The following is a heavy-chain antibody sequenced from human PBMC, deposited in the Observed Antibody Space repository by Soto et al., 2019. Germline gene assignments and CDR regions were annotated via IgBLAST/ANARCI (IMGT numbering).Heavy chain of an antibody. CDR2: IIPVFSAS. CDR3: ARGGDIITGRPVPSSTYRYYYGMDV. CDR1: GGTFNDFA. J-gene: IGHJ6*02. D-gene: IGHD6-6*01. V-gene: IGHV1-69*12. Sequence: QVHLVQSGAEVKKPGSSVKVSCKASGGTFNDFAISWLRQAPGQGLEWMGGIIPVFSASYYAQTFQGRVTITADASTTTVYMELSSLTSEDTAVYYCARGGDIITGRPVPSSTYRYYYGMDVWGQGTTVTVSS.